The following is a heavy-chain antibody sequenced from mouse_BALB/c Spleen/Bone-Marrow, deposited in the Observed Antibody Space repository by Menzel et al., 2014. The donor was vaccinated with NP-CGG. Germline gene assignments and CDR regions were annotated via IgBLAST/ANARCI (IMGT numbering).Heavy chain of an antibody. CDR3: ASNF. Sequence: EVQLQQSGAELVKPGASVKLSCTASGFNIKDTYMNWVKQRPEQGLEWIGRIDPANGNTKYDPKFQGKATISTDTSSNTAYLQLNSLTSEDTAVYYCASNFWGQGTLVTVSA. CDR1: GFNIKDTY. CDR2: IDPANGNT. J-gene: IGHJ3*01. D-gene: IGHD1-3*01. V-gene: IGHV14-3*02.